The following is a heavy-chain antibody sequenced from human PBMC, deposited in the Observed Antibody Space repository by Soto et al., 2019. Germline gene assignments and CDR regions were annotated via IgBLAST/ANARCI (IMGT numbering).Heavy chain of an antibody. CDR3: AKIRDSSGCPY. J-gene: IGHJ4*02. Sequence: PGGSMRLSCAASGFTFSSYGMTWVRQAPGKGLEWVSSIGGSGDSTYYADSVKGRFTISRDNSKNTLYLQMNSLRAEDTAVYYCAKIRDSSGCPYWGQGTLVIVSS. V-gene: IGHV3-23*01. CDR1: GFTFSSYG. D-gene: IGHD6-19*01. CDR2: IGGSGDST.